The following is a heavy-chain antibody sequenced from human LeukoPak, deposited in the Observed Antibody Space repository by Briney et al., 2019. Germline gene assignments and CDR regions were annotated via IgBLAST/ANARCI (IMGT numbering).Heavy chain of an antibody. Sequence: PSETLSLTCTVSGGSISSSSYYWGWIRQPPGKGLEWIGSIYYSGSTYYNPSLKSRVTISVDTSKNQFSLKLSSVTAADTAVYYCARRCSSTSCYTGDAFDIWGQGTMVTVSS. J-gene: IGHJ3*02. CDR1: GGSISSSSYY. CDR2: IYYSGST. V-gene: IGHV4-39*01. CDR3: ARRCSSTSCYTGDAFDI. D-gene: IGHD2-2*02.